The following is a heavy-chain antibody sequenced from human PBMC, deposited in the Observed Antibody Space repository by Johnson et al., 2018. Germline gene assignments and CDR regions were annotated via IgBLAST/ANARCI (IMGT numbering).Heavy chain of an antibody. V-gene: IGHV3-30*03. CDR2: ISYDVKNK. Sequence: QLVESGGGVVQPGRSLRLSCAASVITFSSQGMYWVRQAPGKGLEWVAVISYDVKNKYYADSVKGRFTISRDNSKNTVSLQMNSLRVEDTAVYYCAREGYSSGLAGIFDIWGQGTMVTVSS. J-gene: IGHJ3*02. CDR1: VITFSSQG. D-gene: IGHD6-19*01. CDR3: AREGYSSGLAGIFDI.